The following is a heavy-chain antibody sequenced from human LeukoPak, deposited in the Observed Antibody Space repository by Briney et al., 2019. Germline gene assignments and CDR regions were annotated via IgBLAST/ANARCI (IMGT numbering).Heavy chain of an antibody. CDR1: GFTFSSYW. J-gene: IGHJ6*03. Sequence: GGSLRLSCAASGFTFSSYWMHWVRQAPGKGLVWVPRINTDGSSTSYADSVKGRFTISRDNTKNSLYLQMNGLRAEDTAVYYCARDPSTRMATYYYYYMDVWGKGTTVTVSS. V-gene: IGHV3-74*01. CDR3: ARDPSTRMATYYYYYMDV. CDR2: INTDGSST. D-gene: IGHD5-24*01.